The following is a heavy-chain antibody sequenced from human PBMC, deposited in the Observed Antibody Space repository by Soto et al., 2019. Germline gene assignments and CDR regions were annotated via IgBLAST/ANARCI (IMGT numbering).Heavy chain of an antibody. Sequence: QVQLQESGPGLVKPSQTLSLTCTVSGGSISSGGYYWSWIRQQPGKGLEWIGYIYYSGSTYYNPSLKRRVTISVATSKNQFSLKLSSVPDADTAVYYCARAPNNLAAAGFDYWGQGPLVTVSS. CDR3: ARAPNNLAAAGFDY. J-gene: IGHJ4*02. CDR1: GGSISSGGYY. V-gene: IGHV4-31*03. D-gene: IGHD6-13*01. CDR2: IYYSGST.